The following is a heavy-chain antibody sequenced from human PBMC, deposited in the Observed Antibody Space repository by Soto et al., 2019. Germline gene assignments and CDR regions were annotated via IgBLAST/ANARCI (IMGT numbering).Heavy chain of an antibody. D-gene: IGHD1-26*01. CDR2: ISYEGSNK. CDR1: RFTFSSSG. Sequence: QVQLVESGGGVVQPGRSLRLSCAASRFTFSSSGMHWVRQAPGKGLVWVAVISYEGSNKYYADSVKGRFTISRDNSKNTLYLQTNSLRAEDTSVYYCAKQPDGRSPKYGMDVWGKGTTVTVSS. CDR3: AKQPDGRSPKYGMDV. V-gene: IGHV3-30*18. J-gene: IGHJ6*04.